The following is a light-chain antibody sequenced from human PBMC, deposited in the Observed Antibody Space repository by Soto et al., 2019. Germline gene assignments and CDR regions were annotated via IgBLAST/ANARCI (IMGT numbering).Light chain of an antibody. CDR3: QQYRSPPIT. V-gene: IGKV3-20*01. Sequence: EMVWTQSPGTLSLSPGERATLSCRASQSVSSSYLAWYQQKPGQAPRLLIYGASSRATGIPDRFSGSGSGTDFTLNISRLEPEDFAVYYCQQYRSPPITFGQGTRLEIK. J-gene: IGKJ5*01. CDR1: QSVSSSY. CDR2: GAS.